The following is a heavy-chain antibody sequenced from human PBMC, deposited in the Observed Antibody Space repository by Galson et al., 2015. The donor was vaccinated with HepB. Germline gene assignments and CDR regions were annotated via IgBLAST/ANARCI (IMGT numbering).Heavy chain of an antibody. J-gene: IGHJ4*02. Sequence: SLRLSCAASGFTFSNSTMNWVRQAPGKGLEWVSYISGRGRTIFYADSVKGRFTISRDNAKNSLYLQMNSLRDEDTAVYYCAKGGHDYWGQGTLVTVSS. CDR1: GFTFSNST. CDR3: AKGGHDY. CDR2: ISGRGRTI. V-gene: IGHV3-48*02.